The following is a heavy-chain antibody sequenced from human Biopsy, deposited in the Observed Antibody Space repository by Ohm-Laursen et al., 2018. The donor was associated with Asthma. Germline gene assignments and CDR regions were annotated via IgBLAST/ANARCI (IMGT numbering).Heavy chain of an antibody. D-gene: IGHD2-21*01. V-gene: IGHV3-30*03. CDR3: ARDLAPGRGGDCYSGNFDY. J-gene: IGHJ4*02. CDR2: ISFDGSNE. Sequence: SLRLSCAASGFSFSNFGMRWVRQAPGKGLEWVAVISFDGSNEDYADSVKGRFTISRDNSKNTLFLEMNSLRPEDTAVYYCARDLAPGRGGDCYSGNFDYWGQGTLVTISS. CDR1: GFSFSNFG.